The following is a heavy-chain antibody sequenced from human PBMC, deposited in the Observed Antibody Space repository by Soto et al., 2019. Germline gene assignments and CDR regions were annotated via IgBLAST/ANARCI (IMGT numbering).Heavy chain of an antibody. V-gene: IGHV4-39*01. D-gene: IGHD2-21*01. CDR3: ERQRNSVVSQAYFDW. CDR1: GDSISSRSYY. Sequence: PSETLSLTCTATGDSISSRSYYWGWIRQPPGEGLEWIGSIYYSGSTYNNPSLRSRVSMSIDTSKDQFSLKLKSVTAADTALYFCERQRNSVVSQAYFDWWGPGSRVTVSS. J-gene: IGHJ4*02. CDR2: IYYSGST.